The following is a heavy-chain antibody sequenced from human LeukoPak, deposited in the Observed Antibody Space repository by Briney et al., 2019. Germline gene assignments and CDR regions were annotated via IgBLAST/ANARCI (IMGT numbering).Heavy chain of an antibody. Sequence: SSETLSLTCTVSVGSISRHYWSWIRQPPGKGLEWIGYIYYSGSTNYNPSLKSRVTISIDTSKNQFSLKLSSVTAADTAVYYCATRPGSGWAGVFDYWGQGALVTVSS. CDR2: IYYSGST. J-gene: IGHJ4*02. CDR1: VGSISRHY. CDR3: ATRPGSGWAGVFDY. D-gene: IGHD6-19*01. V-gene: IGHV4-59*11.